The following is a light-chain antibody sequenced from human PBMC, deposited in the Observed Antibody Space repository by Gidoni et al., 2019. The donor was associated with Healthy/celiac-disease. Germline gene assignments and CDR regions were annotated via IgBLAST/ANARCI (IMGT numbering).Light chain of an antibody. V-gene: IGKV2-28*01. CDR1: QSLLHSNGYNY. J-gene: IGKJ4*01. CDR3: MQALQTSLT. CDR2: LGS. Sequence: DIVMTQTPLSLPVTPVEPVSISCRYSQSLLHSNGYNYLDWYLQKPGQFPQLLICLGSYRVSGVSGRFSGSGSGTHFTLKISRVEAEDVWVYYCMQALQTSLTFGGGTKVEIK.